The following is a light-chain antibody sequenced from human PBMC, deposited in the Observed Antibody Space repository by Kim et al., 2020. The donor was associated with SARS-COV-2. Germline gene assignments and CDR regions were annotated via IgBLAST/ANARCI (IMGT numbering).Light chain of an antibody. CDR3: CSYAGSSTFNVV. CDR2: EVS. J-gene: IGLJ2*01. Sequence: SITISCTGTSSDVGSYNLVSWYQQHPGKAPQLMIYEVSKRPSGVSSRFAGSKSGNTASLTISGLQAEDEADYYCCSYAGSSTFNVVFGGGTQLTVL. CDR1: SSDVGSYNL. V-gene: IGLV2-23*02.